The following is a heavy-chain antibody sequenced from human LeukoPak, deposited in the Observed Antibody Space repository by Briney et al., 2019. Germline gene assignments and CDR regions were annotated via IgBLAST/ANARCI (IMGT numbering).Heavy chain of an antibody. CDR3: ARVRGYGLGSYVDP. V-gene: IGHV4-59*01. Sequence: SETLSLTCSVSGGSINSYYWSWIRQPPGQGLEWIGNIHHSGNTNYNPSRKSRVTMSLDTSKNQFSLKLTSVTAADTAVYYCARVRGYGLGSYVDPWGQRTLVTVSS. CDR2: IHHSGNT. CDR1: GGSINSYY. J-gene: IGHJ5*02. D-gene: IGHD3-10*01.